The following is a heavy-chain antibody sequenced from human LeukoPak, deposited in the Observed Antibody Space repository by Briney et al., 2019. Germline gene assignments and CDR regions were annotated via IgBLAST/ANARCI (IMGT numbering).Heavy chain of an antibody. V-gene: IGHV4-39*01. J-gene: IGHJ6*02. CDR3: ARQRLGYCSGGSCYAPYGMDV. D-gene: IGHD2-15*01. Sequence: PGGSLRLSCAASGFTVSSNYMSWVRQPPGKGLEWIGSIYYSGSTYYNPSLKSRVTISVDTSKNQFSLKLSSVTAADTAVYYCARQRLGYCSGGSCYAPYGMDVWGQGTTVTVSS. CDR1: GFTVSSNY. CDR2: IYYSGST.